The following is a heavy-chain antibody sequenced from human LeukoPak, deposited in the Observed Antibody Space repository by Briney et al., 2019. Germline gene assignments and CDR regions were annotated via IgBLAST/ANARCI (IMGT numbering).Heavy chain of an antibody. CDR3: AGGYCSGGSCYSEYFQH. Sequence: SIYYSGSTYYNPSLKSRVTISVDTSKNQFSLKLSSVTAADTAVYYCAGGYCSGGSCYSEYFQHWGQGTLVTVSS. CDR2: IYYSGST. V-gene: IGHV4-38-2*02. J-gene: IGHJ1*01. D-gene: IGHD2-15*01.